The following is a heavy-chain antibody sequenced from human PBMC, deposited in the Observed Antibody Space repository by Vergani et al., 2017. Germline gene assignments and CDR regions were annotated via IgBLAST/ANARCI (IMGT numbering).Heavy chain of an antibody. V-gene: IGHV1-69*01. CDR1: GGTFSSYA. CDR2: IIPIFGTA. D-gene: IGHD2-2*01. CDR3: ARDLPAAAYYYFDY. J-gene: IGHJ4*02. Sequence: QVQLVQSGAEVKKPGSSVKVSCKASGGTFSSYAISWVRQAPGQGLEWMGGIIPIFGTANYAQKFQGRVTITADESTSTAYMELSSLRSEDTAVYYCARDLPAAAYYYFDYWGQGTLVTVSS.